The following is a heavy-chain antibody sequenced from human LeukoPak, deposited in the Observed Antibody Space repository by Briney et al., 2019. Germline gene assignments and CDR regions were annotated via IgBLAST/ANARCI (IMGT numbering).Heavy chain of an antibody. Sequence: GESLKISCKGSGYSFTSYWIGWVRQMPGKGLEWMGIIYPGDSDTRYSPSFQGQVTISADKSISTAYLQWSSLKASDTAMYYCARTPYDSSGYYPPPFDYWGQGTLVTVSP. V-gene: IGHV5-51*01. CDR1: GYSFTSYW. D-gene: IGHD3-22*01. CDR3: ARTPYDSSGYYPPPFDY. J-gene: IGHJ4*02. CDR2: IYPGDSDT.